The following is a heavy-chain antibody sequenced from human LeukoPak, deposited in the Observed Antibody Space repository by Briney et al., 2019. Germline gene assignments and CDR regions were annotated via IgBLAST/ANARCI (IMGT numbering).Heavy chain of an antibody. CDR2: ISSSSSYI. CDR1: GFIFNTYA. D-gene: IGHD1-26*01. J-gene: IGHJ4*02. Sequence: KPGGSLRLSCAASGFIFNTYAMNWVRQAPGKGLEWVSSISSSSSYIYYADSVKGRFTISRDNAKNSLYLQMNSLRAEDTAVYYCARVLIQASYSGSYMDDLDYWGQGTLVTVSS. CDR3: ARVLIQASYSGSYMDDLDY. V-gene: IGHV3-21*01.